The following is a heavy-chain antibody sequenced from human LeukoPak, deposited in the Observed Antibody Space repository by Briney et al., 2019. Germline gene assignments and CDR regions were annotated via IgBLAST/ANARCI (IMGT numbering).Heavy chain of an antibody. V-gene: IGHV3-30*18. J-gene: IGHJ4*02. CDR2: ISYDGSNK. CDR1: GFTFRSYG. Sequence: GGSLRLSCAASGFTFRSYGIHWVRQAPGKGLEWVAVISYDGSNKYYADSVKGRFTISRDNSKNTLYLQMNSLRAEDTAVYYCAKDYGGNSEFDYWGQGTLVTVSS. D-gene: IGHD4-23*01. CDR3: AKDYGGNSEFDY.